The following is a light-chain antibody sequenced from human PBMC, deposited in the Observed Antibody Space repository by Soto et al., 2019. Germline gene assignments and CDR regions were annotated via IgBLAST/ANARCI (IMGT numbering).Light chain of an antibody. CDR1: SSNVGFNA. J-gene: IGLJ3*02. V-gene: IGLV1-47*02. CDR2: GNS. CDR3: AAWDDSLRGVV. Sequence: QSVLTQPPSASGAPGQRVTLSCVGGSSNVGFNAVNWYQQLPGAAPKLLMHGNSQRPSGVPDRFSGSKSGTSASLAIIGLRTEDEADYYCAAWDDSLRGVVFGGGTKLTVL.